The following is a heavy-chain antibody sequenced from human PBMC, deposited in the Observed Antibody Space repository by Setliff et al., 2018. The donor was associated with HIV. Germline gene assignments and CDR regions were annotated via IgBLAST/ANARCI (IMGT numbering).Heavy chain of an antibody. CDR2: ISSSGSII. D-gene: IGHD3-22*01. CDR1: GFTFSDFY. CDR3: ARQDDYFDSSGYYLGYDGLDI. Sequence: GGSLRLSCAASGFTFSDFYMSWIRQAPGMGLEWVSYISSSGSIIYYADSVKGRFTISRDNDKKSLYLQMHSLRAENTAVYYCARQDDYFDSSGYYLGYDGLDIWGQGTMVTVSS. J-gene: IGHJ3*02. V-gene: IGHV3-11*04.